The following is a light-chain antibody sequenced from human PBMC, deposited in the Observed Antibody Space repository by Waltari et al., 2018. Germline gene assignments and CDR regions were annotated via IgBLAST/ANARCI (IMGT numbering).Light chain of an antibody. CDR3: QQYKNWPRT. CDR1: QSVSSS. J-gene: IGKJ3*01. Sequence: EIVLTQSPATLSLSPGERATLSCRASQSVSSSLAWYQQKPGQAPRLLIYDASNRATGIPARFSGSGSGTDFTLTISSLGPEDFAVYYCQQYKNWPRTFGPGTKVEIK. CDR2: DAS. V-gene: IGKV3-11*01.